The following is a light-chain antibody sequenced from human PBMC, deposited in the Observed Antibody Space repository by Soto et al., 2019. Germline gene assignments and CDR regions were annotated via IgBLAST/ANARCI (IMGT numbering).Light chain of an antibody. CDR1: QDISSY. Sequence: AIRMTQSPSSFSASTGDRVTFTCRASQDISSYLAWYQQKPGKAPKLLIYGASTLQSGVPSRFSGSGSGTDFTLTISCLQSEDFATYYCQQYYTYPQTFGQGTKLEIK. V-gene: IGKV1-8*01. CDR2: GAS. CDR3: QQYYTYPQT. J-gene: IGKJ2*01.